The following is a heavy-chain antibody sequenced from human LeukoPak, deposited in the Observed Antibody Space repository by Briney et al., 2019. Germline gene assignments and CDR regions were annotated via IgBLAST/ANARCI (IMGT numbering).Heavy chain of an antibody. CDR3: ASRYTTSRHFDWDVDY. Sequence: SVKVSCKASGDTFSKYAVTWVRQAPGQGLEWMGNIVPVFGTPIYAQKFQGRVTITTDESRATAYMELSSLISEDTALYYCASRYTTSRHFDWDVDYWGQGTLLTVSS. CDR2: IVPVFGTP. D-gene: IGHD3-9*01. J-gene: IGHJ4*02. V-gene: IGHV1-69*05. CDR1: GDTFSKYA.